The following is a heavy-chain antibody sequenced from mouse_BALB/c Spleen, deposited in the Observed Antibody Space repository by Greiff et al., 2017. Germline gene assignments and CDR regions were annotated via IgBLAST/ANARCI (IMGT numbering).Heavy chain of an antibody. D-gene: IGHD1-1*01. Sequence: EVMLVESGGGLVQPGGSRKLSCAASGFTFSSFGMHWVRQAPEKGLEWVAYISSGSSTIYYADTVKGRFTISRDNPKNTLFLQMTSLRSEDTAMYYCARGGSSWGYFDYWGQGTTLTVSS. V-gene: IGHV5-17*02. CDR1: GFTFSSFG. CDR2: ISSGSSTI. CDR3: ARGGSSWGYFDY. J-gene: IGHJ2*01.